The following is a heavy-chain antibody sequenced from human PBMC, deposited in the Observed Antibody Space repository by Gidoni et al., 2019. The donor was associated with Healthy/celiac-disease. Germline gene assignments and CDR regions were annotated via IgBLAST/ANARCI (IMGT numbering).Heavy chain of an antibody. CDR1: GFPFSSYA. CDR3: AKLGCGGGSCYSDY. D-gene: IGHD2-15*01. V-gene: IGHV3-23*01. Sequence: VQLLESGGGLVQPGGSLRLSCAASGFPFSSYAMSWVRQAPGQGLEGVSAISGSGGSTYYADAVKGRFTISRDNSKNTLYLQMNSLRAEETAVYYCAKLGCGGGSCYSDYWGQGTLVTVSS. J-gene: IGHJ4*02. CDR2: ISGSGGST.